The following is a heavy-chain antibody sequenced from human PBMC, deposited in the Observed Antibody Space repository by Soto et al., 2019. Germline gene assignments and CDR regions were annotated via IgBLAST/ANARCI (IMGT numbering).Heavy chain of an antibody. D-gene: IGHD3-10*01. CDR3: AKDIRIFRGVIIGEFDY. CDR1: GFTFDDYA. Sequence: DVQLVASGGGLVQPGRSLRLSCAASGFTFDDYAMHWVRQAPGKGLEWVSGISWNSGSIGYADSVKGRFTISRDNAKNSLYLQMNSLRAEDTALYYCAKDIRIFRGVIIGEFDYWGQGTLVTVSS. V-gene: IGHV3-9*01. J-gene: IGHJ4*02. CDR2: ISWNSGSI.